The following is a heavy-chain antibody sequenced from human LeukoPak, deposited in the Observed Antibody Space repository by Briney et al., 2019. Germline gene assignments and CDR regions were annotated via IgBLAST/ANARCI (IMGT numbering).Heavy chain of an antibody. D-gene: IGHD5-12*01. V-gene: IGHV1-46*01. CDR1: GYTFTSYY. CDR3: ARVSGYDYYYYYGMDV. J-gene: IGHJ6*02. CDR2: INPSGGST. Sequence: ASVKVSCTASGYTFTSYYMHLVRQAPGQGLEWMGIINPSGGSTSYGQKYQGRVTMTRDTSTSTVYMELSSLRSEDPAVYYCARVSGYDYYYYYGMDVWGQGTTVTVS.